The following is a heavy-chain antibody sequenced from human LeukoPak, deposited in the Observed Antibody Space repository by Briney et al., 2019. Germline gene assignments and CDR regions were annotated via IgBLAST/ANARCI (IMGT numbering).Heavy chain of an antibody. V-gene: IGHV4-34*01. D-gene: IGHD2-15*01. CDR1: GGSFSGYY. Sequence: PSETLSLTCAVYGGSFSGYYWSWIRQPPGKGLEWIGEINHSGSTNYNPSLKSRVTISVDTSKNQFSLKLSSVTAADTAVYYCARMVQWWFAGFDYWGQRTLVTVSS. J-gene: IGHJ4*02. CDR2: INHSGST. CDR3: ARMVQWWFAGFDY.